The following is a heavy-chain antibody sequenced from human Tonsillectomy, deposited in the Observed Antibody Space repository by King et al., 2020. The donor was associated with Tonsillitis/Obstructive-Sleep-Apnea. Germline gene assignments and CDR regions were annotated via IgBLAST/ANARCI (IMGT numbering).Heavy chain of an antibody. CDR3: AKDRGYCSGGSCYRPSDY. D-gene: IGHD2-15*01. CDR2: SSGSGDGT. J-gene: IGHJ4*02. V-gene: IGHV3-23*04. CDR1: GFTFSSYA. Sequence: VQLVESGGGLVQPGGSLRLSCAASGFTFSSYAMSWGRQAPGKGLEGVSASSGSGDGTYDEDSVKGRLTTSRDNSKKTLYLEMNSLRAEDTAVYYCAKDRGYCSGGSCYRPSDYWGQGTLVTVSS.